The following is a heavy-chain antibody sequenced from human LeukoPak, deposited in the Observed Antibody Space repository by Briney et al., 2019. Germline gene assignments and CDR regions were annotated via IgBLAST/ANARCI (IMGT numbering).Heavy chain of an antibody. V-gene: IGHV1-18*04. J-gene: IGHJ4*02. CDR1: GYTFTGYY. D-gene: IGHD2-2*02. CDR2: ISAYNGNT. Sequence: GASVKVSCKASGYTFTGYYMHWVRQAPGQGLEWMGWISAYNGNTNYAQKLQGRVTMTTDTSTSTAYMELRSLRSDDTAVYYCARDLPPPGKYCSSTSCYTRHFDYWGQGTLVTVSS. CDR3: ARDLPPPGKYCSSTSCYTRHFDY.